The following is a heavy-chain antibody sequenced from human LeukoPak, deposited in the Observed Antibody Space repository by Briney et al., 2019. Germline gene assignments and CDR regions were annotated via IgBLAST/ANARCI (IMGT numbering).Heavy chain of an antibody. V-gene: IGHV1-3*01. D-gene: IGHD3-10*01. CDR1: EYTFTDYT. CDR3: ARDGSYGSGSFGN. Sequence: ASVKVSCKASEYTFTDYTMHWVRQAPGQRLEWMGCINSGNGNTKYSQKFQGRVTITRDTSASTAYMELSSLTSEDTAVYYCARDGSYGSGSFGNWGQGTLVTVSS. J-gene: IGHJ4*02. CDR2: INSGNGNT.